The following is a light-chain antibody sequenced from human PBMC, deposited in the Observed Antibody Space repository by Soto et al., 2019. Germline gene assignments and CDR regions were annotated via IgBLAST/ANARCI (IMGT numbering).Light chain of an antibody. CDR1: QSISNY. J-gene: IGKJ1*01. V-gene: IGKV1-39*01. Sequence: DIQMTQSPSALSASVGDRVIITCRASQSISNYLNWYQQRPGRAPKVLINAASSLQSGVPSRFSGSGSGTDFTLTISSLQPEDFATYYCQQSYKTPWTFGQGTKVDIK. CDR2: AAS. CDR3: QQSYKTPWT.